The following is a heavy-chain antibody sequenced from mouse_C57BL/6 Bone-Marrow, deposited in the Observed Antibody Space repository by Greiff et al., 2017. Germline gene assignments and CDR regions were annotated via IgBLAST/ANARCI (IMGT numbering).Heavy chain of an antibody. D-gene: IGHD1-1*01. Sequence: VQLQQPGAELVKPGASVKLSCKASGYTFTSYWMQWVKQRPGQGLEWIGEIDPSDSHTNYNQKFKGKATLTVDTSSSTAYMQLSSLTSEDSAVYYCAREEGEYYGSSWGDYWGQGTTLTVSS. CDR2: IDPSDSHT. CDR3: AREEGEYYGSSWGDY. CDR1: GYTFTSYW. J-gene: IGHJ2*01. V-gene: IGHV1-50*01.